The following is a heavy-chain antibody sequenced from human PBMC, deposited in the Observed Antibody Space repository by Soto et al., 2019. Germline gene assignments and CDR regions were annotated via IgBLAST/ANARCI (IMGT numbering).Heavy chain of an antibody. CDR2: IQPGDSDT. D-gene: IGHD2-15*01. Sequence: PGESLKISCKGFGYSFTAYWIGWVRQMPGKGLEWMGIIQPGDSDTRYSPSFQGQVTISADKSISSAYLQWSSLKASDTALYFCARGVGGTLDYFDYWGHGTLVTVSS. CDR3: ARGVGGTLDYFDY. J-gene: IGHJ4*01. CDR1: GYSFTAYW. V-gene: IGHV5-51*01.